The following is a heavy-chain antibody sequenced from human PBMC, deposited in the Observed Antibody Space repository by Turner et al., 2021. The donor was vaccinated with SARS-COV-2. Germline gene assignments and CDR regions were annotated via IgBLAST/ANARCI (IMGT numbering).Heavy chain of an antibody. CDR1: GFTFSSYE. J-gene: IGHJ6*02. CDR2: ISSSSSTI. CDR3: ARADYGGNNYYYGMDV. D-gene: IGHD4-17*01. Sequence: EVQLVESGRGLVQPGGSLRLSCAASGFTFSSYEMNWVRQAPGKGLEWVSYISSSSSTIYYADSVKGRFTISRDNAKNSLYLQMNSLRDEDTAVYYCARADYGGNNYYYGMDVWGQGTTVTVS. V-gene: IGHV3-48*03.